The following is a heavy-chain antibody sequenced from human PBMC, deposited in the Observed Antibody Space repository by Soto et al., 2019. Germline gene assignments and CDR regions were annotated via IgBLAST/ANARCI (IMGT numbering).Heavy chain of an antibody. J-gene: IGHJ6*02. Sequence: GESLKISCKGSGYSFPSYWIGWVRQMPGKGLEWMGIIYPGDSDTRYSPSFQGQVTISADKSISTAYLQWSSLKASDTTMYYCARQGRRGGYGMDVWGQGTTVTVSS. D-gene: IGHD3-10*01. CDR2: IYPGDSDT. CDR1: GYSFPSYW. CDR3: ARQGRRGGYGMDV. V-gene: IGHV5-51*01.